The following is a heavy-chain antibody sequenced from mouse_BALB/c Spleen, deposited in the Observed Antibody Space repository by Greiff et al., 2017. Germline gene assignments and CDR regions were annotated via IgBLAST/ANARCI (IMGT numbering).Heavy chain of an antibody. CDR2: IYPGGGYT. V-gene: IGHV1-63*02. Sequence: QVQLQQSGAELVRPGTSVKISCKASGYTFTNYWLGWVKQRPGHGLEWIGDIYPGGGYTNYNEKFKGKATLTADTSSSTAYMQLSSLTSEDSAVYFCARSLLLREYAMDYWGQGTSVTVSS. D-gene: IGHD1-1*01. J-gene: IGHJ4*01. CDR1: GYTFTNYW. CDR3: ARSLLLREYAMDY.